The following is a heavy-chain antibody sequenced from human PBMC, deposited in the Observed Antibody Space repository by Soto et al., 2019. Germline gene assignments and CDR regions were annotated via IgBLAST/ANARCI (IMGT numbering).Heavy chain of an antibody. Sequence: QVQLVQSGAEVKKPGASVKVSCKASGYTFTGYYMHWVRQAPGQGLEWMGWINPNSGGTNYAQKFQGWVTMTRDTSISTAHMELSRLRSDDTAVYYWARDRGGATSDFDYWGQGTLVTVSS. V-gene: IGHV1-2*04. D-gene: IGHD1-26*01. CDR2: INPNSGGT. J-gene: IGHJ4*02. CDR1: GYTFTGYY. CDR3: ARDRGGATSDFDY.